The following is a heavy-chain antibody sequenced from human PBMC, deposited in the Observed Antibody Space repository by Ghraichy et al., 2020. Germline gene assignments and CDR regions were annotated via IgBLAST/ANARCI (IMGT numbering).Heavy chain of an antibody. Sequence: GGSLRLSCAASGFTVSSNYMSWVRQAPGKGLEWVSVIYSGGSTYYADSVKGRFTISRDNSKNTLYLQMNSLRAEDTAVYYCARGSAVVRSFGYFDLWGRGTLVTVSS. J-gene: IGHJ2*01. CDR3: ARGSAVVRSFGYFDL. D-gene: IGHD2-21*01. CDR2: IYSGGST. V-gene: IGHV3-66*01. CDR1: GFTVSSNY.